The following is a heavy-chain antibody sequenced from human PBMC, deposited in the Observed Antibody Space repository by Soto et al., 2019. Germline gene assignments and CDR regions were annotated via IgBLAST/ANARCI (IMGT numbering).Heavy chain of an antibody. J-gene: IGHJ6*02. D-gene: IGHD5-18*01. CDR3: ARAYGYSYGSGYYYGMDV. CDR2: IIPILGIA. Sequence: QVQLVQSGAEVKKPGSSVKVSCKASGGTFSSYTISWVRQAPGQGLEWMGRIIPILGIANYAQKFQGRVTITADXXTXTXXMELSSLRSEDTAVYYCARAYGYSYGSGYYYGMDVWGQGTTVTVSS. CDR1: GGTFSSYT. V-gene: IGHV1-69*02.